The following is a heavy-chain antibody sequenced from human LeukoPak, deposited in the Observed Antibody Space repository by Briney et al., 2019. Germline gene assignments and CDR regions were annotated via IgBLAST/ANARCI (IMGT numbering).Heavy chain of an antibody. CDR1: GYSFTSHH. Sequence: GASVKVSCKASGYSFTSHHISWVRQAPGQGLEWTGLINLYNGGTKYAQKLQGRVTMTTDTSTSTAYMELRSLRSDDTAMYFCARWAWGGSCYETDYWGQGTMVTVSS. J-gene: IGHJ4*02. CDR3: ARWAWGGSCYETDY. D-gene: IGHD2-15*01. CDR2: INLYNGGT. V-gene: IGHV1-18*01.